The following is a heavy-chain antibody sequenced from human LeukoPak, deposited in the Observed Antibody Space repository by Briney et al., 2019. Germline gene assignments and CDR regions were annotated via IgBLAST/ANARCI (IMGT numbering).Heavy chain of an antibody. CDR1: GFTFGSYE. D-gene: IGHD3-10*02. Sequence: SGGSLRLSCAASGFTFGSYEMNWVRLAPGKGLEWVSYISSSGSTIYYADSVKGRFTISRDNAKNSLYLQMNSLRAEDTAVYYCAELGITMIGGVWGKGTTVTISS. V-gene: IGHV3-48*03. CDR2: ISSSGSTI. CDR3: AELGITMIGGV. J-gene: IGHJ6*04.